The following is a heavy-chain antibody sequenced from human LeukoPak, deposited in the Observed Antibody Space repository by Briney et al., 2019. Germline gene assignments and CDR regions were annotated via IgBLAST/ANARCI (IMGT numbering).Heavy chain of an antibody. CDR2: IKQDGSEK. CDR3: ARDRGVPAAGMDV. Sequence: GGSLRLSCAASGFTFSSYWMSWVRQAPGKGLEWVANIKQDGSEKYYVVSVKGRFTISRDNAKNSLYLQMNSLRAEDTAVYYCARDRGVPAAGMDVWGKGTTVTVSS. J-gene: IGHJ6*04. CDR1: GFTFSSYW. V-gene: IGHV3-7*03. D-gene: IGHD2-2*01.